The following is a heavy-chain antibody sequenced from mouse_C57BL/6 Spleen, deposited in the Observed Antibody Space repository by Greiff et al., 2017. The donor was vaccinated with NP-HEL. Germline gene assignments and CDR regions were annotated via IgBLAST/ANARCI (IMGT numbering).Heavy chain of an antibody. Sequence: VQLQQSGAELVRPGASVTLSCQASGYTFTDYEMHWVKQTPVHGLEWIGAIDPETVGTAYNQKFKGKAILTADQSSSTAYMGLRSLTSEDSAVYYCTRDIYSYGSSLFDYWGQGTTLTVSS. V-gene: IGHV1-15*01. J-gene: IGHJ2*01. CDR3: TRDIYSYGSSLFDY. CDR2: IDPETVGT. CDR1: GYTFTDYE. D-gene: IGHD1-1*01.